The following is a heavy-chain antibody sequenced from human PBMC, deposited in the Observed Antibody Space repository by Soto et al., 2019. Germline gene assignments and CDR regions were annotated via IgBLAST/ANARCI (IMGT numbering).Heavy chain of an antibody. Sequence: SETLSLTCTVSGASISNYYLSWIRQPPGKELEWIGHIYYSGSTNYNPSLKSRLTLSVDTSKSQFSLELSSVSAADTAVYYCARVPIVVVPATATYYYGLDVWGQGTTVTVSS. J-gene: IGHJ6*02. CDR1: GASISNYY. CDR2: IYYSGST. CDR3: ARVPIVVVPATATYYYGLDV. D-gene: IGHD2-2*01. V-gene: IGHV4-59*01.